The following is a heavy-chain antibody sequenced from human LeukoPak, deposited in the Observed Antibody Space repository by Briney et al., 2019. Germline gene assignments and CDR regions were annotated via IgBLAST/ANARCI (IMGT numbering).Heavy chain of an antibody. CDR3: ARDRFRGIAAAGTTTHYYYGMDV. V-gene: IGHV3-23*01. Sequence: PGGSLRLSCAASGFTFSSYAMSWVRQAPGKGLEWVSAISGSGGSTYYADSVKGRFTISRDNAKNSLYLQMNSLRAEDTAVYYCARDRFRGIAAAGTTTHYYYGMDVWGQGTTVTVSS. D-gene: IGHD6-13*01. J-gene: IGHJ6*02. CDR1: GFTFSSYA. CDR2: ISGSGGST.